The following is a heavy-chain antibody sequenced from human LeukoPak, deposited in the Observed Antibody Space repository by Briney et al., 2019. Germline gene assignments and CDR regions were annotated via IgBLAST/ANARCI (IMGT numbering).Heavy chain of an antibody. D-gene: IGHD1-26*01. CDR2: IYSGGST. CDR1: GFTVSSNY. CDR3: VKRGIVGADYFDY. J-gene: IGHJ4*02. V-gene: IGHV3-53*05. Sequence: PGGSLRLSCAASGFTVSSNYMSWVRQAPGKGLEWVSVIYSGGSTYYADSVKGRFTTSRDNSKNTLYLQMSSLRAEDTAVYYCVKRGIVGADYFDYWGQGTLVTVSS.